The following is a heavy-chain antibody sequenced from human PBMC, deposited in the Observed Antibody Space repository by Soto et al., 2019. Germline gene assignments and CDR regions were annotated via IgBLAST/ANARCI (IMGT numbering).Heavy chain of an antibody. CDR1: GFTFSSYA. V-gene: IGHV3-23*01. J-gene: IGHJ4*02. D-gene: IGHD5-12*01. Sequence: PGGSLRLSCAASGFTFSSYAMSWVRQAPGKGLEWVSAISGSGGSTYYADSVKGRFTISRDNSKNTLYLQMNSLRAEDTAVYYCANRLISSGYDLLDYWGQGTLVTVSS. CDR2: ISGSGGST. CDR3: ANRLISSGYDLLDY.